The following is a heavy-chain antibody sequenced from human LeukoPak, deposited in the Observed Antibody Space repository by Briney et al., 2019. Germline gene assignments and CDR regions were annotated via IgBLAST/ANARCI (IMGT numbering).Heavy chain of an antibody. CDR2: ISYDGSNK. Sequence: GGSLRLSCAASGFTFSSYGMHWVRQAPGKGLEWVAVISYDGSNKYYADSVKGRFTISRDNSKNTLYLQMNSLRAEDTAVYYCAKDEGYFDYWGQGTLVTVAS. CDR3: AKDEGYFDY. J-gene: IGHJ4*02. CDR1: GFTFSSYG. V-gene: IGHV3-30*18.